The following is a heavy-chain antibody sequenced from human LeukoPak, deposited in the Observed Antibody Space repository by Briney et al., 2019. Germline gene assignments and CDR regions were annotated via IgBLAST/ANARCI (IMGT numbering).Heavy chain of an antibody. D-gene: IGHD1-26*01. CDR1: GFTFSSYA. V-gene: IGHV3-53*01. Sequence: GGSLRLSCAASGFTFSSYAMSWVRQAPGKGLEWVSVIYSGGSTYYADSVKGRFTISRDNSKNTLYLQMNSLRAEDTAVYYCARSTGAKGDAFDIWGQGTMVTVSS. CDR3: ARSTGAKGDAFDI. J-gene: IGHJ3*02. CDR2: IYSGGST.